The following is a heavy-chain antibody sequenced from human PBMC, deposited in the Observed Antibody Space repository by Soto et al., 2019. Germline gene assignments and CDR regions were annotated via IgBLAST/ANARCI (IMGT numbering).Heavy chain of an antibody. V-gene: IGHV3-23*01. D-gene: IGHD3-3*01. CDR2: ISGSGGST. CDR3: AKAGWYYDFWSAIADS. CDR1: GFTFSSYA. Sequence: GGSLRLSCAASGFTFSSYAMSWVRQAPGKGLEWVSAISGSGGSTYYADSVKGRFTISRDNSKNTLYLQMNSLRAEDTAVYYCAKAGWYYDFWSAIADSWGQGTLVTVSS. J-gene: IGHJ5*01.